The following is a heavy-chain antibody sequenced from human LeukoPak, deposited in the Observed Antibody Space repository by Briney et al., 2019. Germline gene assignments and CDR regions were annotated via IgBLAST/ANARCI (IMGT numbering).Heavy chain of an antibody. CDR1: GFTFSSYA. Sequence: GGSLRLSCAASGFTFSSYAMSWVRQAPGKGLEWVSAISGSGGSTCYADSVKGRFTISRDNSKNTLYLQMNSLRAEDTAVYYCAKGGRVVVITTSPPDYWGQGTLVTVSS. J-gene: IGHJ4*02. CDR2: ISGSGGST. D-gene: IGHD3-22*01. V-gene: IGHV3-23*01. CDR3: AKGGRVVVITTSPPDY.